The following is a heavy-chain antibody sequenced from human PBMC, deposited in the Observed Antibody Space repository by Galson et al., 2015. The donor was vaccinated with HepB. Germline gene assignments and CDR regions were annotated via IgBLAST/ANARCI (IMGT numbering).Heavy chain of an antibody. V-gene: IGHV4-34*01. CDR2: INHSGST. D-gene: IGHD2-21*01. CDR1: GGSFSGYY. Sequence: ETLSLTCAVYGGSFSGYYWSWIRQPPGKGLEWIGEINHSGSTNYNPSLKSRVTISVDTSKNQFSLKLSSVTAADTAVYYCARRGRGRASYCDYWGQGTLVTVSS. J-gene: IGHJ4*02. CDR3: ARRGRGRASYCDY.